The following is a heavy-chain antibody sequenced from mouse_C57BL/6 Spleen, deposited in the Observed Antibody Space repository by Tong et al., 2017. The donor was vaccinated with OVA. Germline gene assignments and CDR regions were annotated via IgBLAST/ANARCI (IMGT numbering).Heavy chain of an antibody. CDR2: INPNYVTT. CDR1: GYSFTDSN. D-gene: IGHD1-1*01. CDR3: ASYYYGSSLDY. V-gene: IGHV1-39*01. J-gene: IGHJ2*01. Sequence: EVQLKESGPVLVKPGASVKISCTASGYSFTDSNMNWVMQRNGKSLEWIGVINPNYVTTSYNQKFKGKATLTVDQSSSTAYMQLNSLTSEDSAVYYCASYYYGSSLDYWGQGTTLTVSS.